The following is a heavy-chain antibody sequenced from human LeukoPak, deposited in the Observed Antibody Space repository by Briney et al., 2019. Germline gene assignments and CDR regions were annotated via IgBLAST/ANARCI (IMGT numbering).Heavy chain of an antibody. J-gene: IGHJ5*02. V-gene: IGHV1-69*13. CDR1: GGTFSSYA. D-gene: IGHD1-14*01. CDR3: ARDLPPAALTGGGWFDP. CDR2: TIPIFGTA. Sequence: ASVKVSCKASGGTFSSYAISWVRQAPGQGLERMGGTIPIFGTANYAQKFQGRVTITADESTSTAYMELSSLRSEDTAVYYCARDLPPAALTGGGWFDPWGQGTLVTVSS.